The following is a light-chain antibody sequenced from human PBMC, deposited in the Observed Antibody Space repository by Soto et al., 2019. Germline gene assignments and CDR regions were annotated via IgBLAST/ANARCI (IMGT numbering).Light chain of an antibody. Sequence: DIPMTQSPYSLSASVGDRATIXXRASQSRSRYVNWYQQKPGTAPKLXSDAASSLQRGVPSKFSGSGSGTDFTLTSSSLHPDDFATYECQHYKSDPEAFGQGTKV. CDR1: QSRSRY. CDR2: AAS. V-gene: IGKV1-39*01. CDR3: QHYKSDPEA. J-gene: IGKJ1*01.